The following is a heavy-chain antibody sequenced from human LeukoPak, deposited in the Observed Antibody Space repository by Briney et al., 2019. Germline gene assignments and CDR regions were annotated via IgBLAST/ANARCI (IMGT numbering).Heavy chain of an antibody. CDR2: IYSGGNI. Sequence: GGSLRLSCAASGFTVSSNYMSWVRQAPGKGLEWVSVIYSGGNIYYADSVKGRFTISRDNSENTLYLQMNSLRAEDTAVYYCAKGGEVRLRDWCVDVWGQGTTVTVSS. J-gene: IGHJ6*02. CDR1: GFTVSSNY. D-gene: IGHD3/OR15-3a*01. V-gene: IGHV3-66*01. CDR3: AKGGEVRLRDWCVDV.